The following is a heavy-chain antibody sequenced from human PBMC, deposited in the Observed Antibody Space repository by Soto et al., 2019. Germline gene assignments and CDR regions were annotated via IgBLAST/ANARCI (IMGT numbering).Heavy chain of an antibody. CDR3: ARSYYYGSGSYLDPGAFDI. CDR1: GFTFTSSA. J-gene: IGHJ3*02. V-gene: IGHV1-58*01. Sequence: SVKVSCKASGFTFTSSAVQWVRQARGQRLEWIGWIVVGSGNTNYAQKFQGRVTMTRDTSTSTVYMELSSLRSEDTAVYYCARSYYYGSGSYLDPGAFDIWGQGTMVTVSS. D-gene: IGHD3-10*01. CDR2: IVVGSGNT.